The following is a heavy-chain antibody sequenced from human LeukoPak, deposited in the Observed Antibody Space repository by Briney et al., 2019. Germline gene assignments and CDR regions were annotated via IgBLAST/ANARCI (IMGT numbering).Heavy chain of an antibody. CDR3: AKDPCSSTTCYASLNY. V-gene: IGHV3-30*02. Sequence: GGSLRLSCAASGFIFSTYGMHWARQAPGKGLEWVAHIRYDGSNKDYADSAKGRFTTSRDNSKNTLYLQMDSLRAGDTAVYYCAKDPCSSTTCYASLNYWGQGTLVTVSS. D-gene: IGHD2-2*01. CDR2: IRYDGSNK. J-gene: IGHJ4*02. CDR1: GFIFSTYG.